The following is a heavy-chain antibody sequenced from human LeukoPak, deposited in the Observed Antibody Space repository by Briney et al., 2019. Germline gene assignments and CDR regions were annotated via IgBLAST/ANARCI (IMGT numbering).Heavy chain of an antibody. V-gene: IGHV1-8*01. CDR1: GYTFTSFD. Sequence: GASVKVSCTASGYTFTSFDMNWVRQATGQGLEWMGWMNPNSGNTGYAQKFQGRVTMTRNTSISTAYMELSRLRSDDTAVYYCARVPLRVPYTPMDVWGKGTTVTISS. CDR2: MNPNSGNT. J-gene: IGHJ6*03. D-gene: IGHD2-2*02. CDR3: ARVPLRVPYTPMDV.